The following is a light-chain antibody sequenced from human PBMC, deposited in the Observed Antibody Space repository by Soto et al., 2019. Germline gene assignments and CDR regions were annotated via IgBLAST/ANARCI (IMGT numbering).Light chain of an antibody. V-gene: IGKV1-39*01. CDR1: QSISSY. Sequence: DIQMTHSPSSLSASVGDRVTITCQASQSISSYLNWYQQKPGKAPKLLIYAASSLQSGVPSRFSGSGSGTDFTLSISSLQPEDFATYYCQQSYSTPITFGQGTRLEIK. CDR3: QQSYSTPIT. CDR2: AAS. J-gene: IGKJ5*01.